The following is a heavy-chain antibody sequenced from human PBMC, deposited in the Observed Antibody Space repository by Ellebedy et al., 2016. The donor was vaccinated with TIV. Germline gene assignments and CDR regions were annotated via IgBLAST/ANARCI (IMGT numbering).Heavy chain of an antibody. CDR2: IYYSGST. V-gene: IGHV4-31*03. J-gene: IGHJ5*02. CDR3: ARVLDYYGSGRPNWFDP. D-gene: IGHD3-10*01. Sequence: SETLSLTXTVSGGSISSGGYYWSWTRQHPGKGLEWIGYIYYSGSTYYNPSLKSRVTISVDTSKNQFSLKLSSVTAADTAVYYCARVLDYYGSGRPNWFDPWGQGTLVTVSS. CDR1: GGSISSGGYY.